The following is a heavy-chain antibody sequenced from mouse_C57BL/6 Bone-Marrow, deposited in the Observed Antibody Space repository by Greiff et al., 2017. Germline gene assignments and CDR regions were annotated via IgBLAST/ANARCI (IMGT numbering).Heavy chain of an antibody. CDR2: IYPGDGDT. V-gene: IGHV1-82*01. CDR1: GYAFSSSW. Sequence: QVQLQQSGPELVKPGASVKISCKASGYAFSSSWMNWVKQRPGKGLEWIGRIYPGDGDTNYNGKFKGKATLTADKSSSTAYMQLSSLTSEDSAVYFCARGPYYYGSSYDYFDYWGQGTTLTVSS. CDR3: ARGPYYYGSSYDYFDY. D-gene: IGHD1-1*01. J-gene: IGHJ2*01.